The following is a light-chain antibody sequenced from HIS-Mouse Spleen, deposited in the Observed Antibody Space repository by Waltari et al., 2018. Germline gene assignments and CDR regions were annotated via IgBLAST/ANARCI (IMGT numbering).Light chain of an antibody. CDR2: EER. J-gene: IGLJ2*01. Sequence: YELTQPPSVSVSPGQTARITCSGDALPKKYAYWYQQKAGQAPVLVIYEERKRPSGIPERFSGSSSGTMATLTISGAQVEDEADYYCYSTDSSGNHRVFGGGTKLTVL. CDR3: YSTDSSGNHRV. V-gene: IGLV3-10*01. CDR1: ALPKKY.